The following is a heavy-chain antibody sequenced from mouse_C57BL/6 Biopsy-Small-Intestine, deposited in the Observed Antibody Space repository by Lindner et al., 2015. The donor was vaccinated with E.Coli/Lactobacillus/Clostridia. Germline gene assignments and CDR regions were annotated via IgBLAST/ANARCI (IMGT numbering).Heavy chain of an antibody. V-gene: IGHV1-81*01. CDR3: ARSPVASTAAWFAY. D-gene: IGHD1-1*01. Sequence: VQLQESGAELARPGASVKLSCKASGYTFTSYGISWVKQRTGQGLEWIGEIYPRSGDTYYNEKFKGKATLTADKSSSTAYMDLRSLTSEDSAVYFCARSPVASTAAWFAYWGQGTLVTVSA. CDR2: IYPRSGDT. CDR1: GYTFTSYG. J-gene: IGHJ3*01.